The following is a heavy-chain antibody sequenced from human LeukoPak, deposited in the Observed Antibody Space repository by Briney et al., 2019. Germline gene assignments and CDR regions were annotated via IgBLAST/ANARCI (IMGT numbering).Heavy chain of an antibody. CDR1: GASISNYY. V-gene: IGHV4-59*01. CDR3: ARAPVPPYYYGSGLNWFDP. D-gene: IGHD3-10*01. Sequence: SETLSLTCTVSGASISNYYWSWIRQPPGKGLEWIGYMYYSGSTNYNPSLKSRVTISVDTSKNQFSLKLSSVTAADTAVYYCARAPVPPYYYGSGLNWFDPWGQGTLVTVSS. CDR2: MYYSGST. J-gene: IGHJ5*02.